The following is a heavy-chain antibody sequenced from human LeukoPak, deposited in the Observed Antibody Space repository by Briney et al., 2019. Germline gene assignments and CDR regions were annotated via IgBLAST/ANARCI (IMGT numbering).Heavy chain of an antibody. CDR2: ISWNSGSI. D-gene: IGHD2-15*01. CDR1: GFTFDDYA. V-gene: IGHV3-9*01. J-gene: IGHJ6*02. Sequence: PGGSLRLSCAASGFTFDDYAMHWVRQAPGKGLEWVSGISWNSGSIGYADSVKGRFTISRDNAKNSLYLQMNSLRAEDTALYYCAKQDSIYYYGLDVWGQGTTVIVSS. CDR3: AKQDSIYYYGLDV.